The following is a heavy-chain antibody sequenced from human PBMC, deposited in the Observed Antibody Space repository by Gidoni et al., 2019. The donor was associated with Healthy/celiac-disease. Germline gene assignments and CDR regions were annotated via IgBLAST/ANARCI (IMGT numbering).Heavy chain of an antibody. CDR1: GFTFSSYA. CDR2: ISGSGGST. V-gene: IGHV3-23*01. CDR3: AKIAVAGTWYYYYYGMDV. D-gene: IGHD6-19*01. J-gene: IGHJ6*02. Sequence: EVQLLETGGGLVQPGGSLSLSCAASGFTFSSYAMSWVRQAPGKGLEWVSAISGSGGSTYYADSVKGRFTISRDNSKNTLYLQMNSLRAEDTAVYYCAKIAVAGTWYYYYYGMDVWGQGTTVTVSS.